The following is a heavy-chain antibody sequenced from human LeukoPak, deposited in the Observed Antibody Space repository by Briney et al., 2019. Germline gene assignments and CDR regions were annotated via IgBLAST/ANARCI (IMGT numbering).Heavy chain of an antibody. CDR2: ISSGSSYI. J-gene: IGHJ4*02. CDR1: GFTFSNYG. D-gene: IGHD6-19*01. V-gene: IGHV3-21*01. Sequence: PGGSLRLSCAASGFTFSNYGMNWVRQAPGKGLEWVSCISSGSSYIYYADSVEGRFTISRDNAKNSLYLQMNSLRAEDTAVYYCARARTMYSSGWYQVVNFDYWGQGTLVTVSS. CDR3: ARARTMYSSGWYQVVNFDY.